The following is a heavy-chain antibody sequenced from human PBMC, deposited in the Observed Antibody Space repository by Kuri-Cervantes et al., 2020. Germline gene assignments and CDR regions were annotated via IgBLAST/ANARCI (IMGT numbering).Heavy chain of an antibody. CDR3: ARGYSYGWRWFDP. D-gene: IGHD5-18*01. CDR1: GGSISSYY. Sequence: SETLSLTCTVSGGSISSYYWNWIRQPPGKGLEWIGYIYYSGSTVYNPSLKSRVTISVDTSKNQFSLKLTSVTAADTAVYYCARGYSYGWRWFDPWGQGTLVTVSS. V-gene: IGHV4-59*01. CDR2: IYYSGST. J-gene: IGHJ5*02.